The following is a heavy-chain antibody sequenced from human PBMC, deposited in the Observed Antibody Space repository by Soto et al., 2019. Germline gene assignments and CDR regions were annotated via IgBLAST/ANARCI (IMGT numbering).Heavy chain of an antibody. V-gene: IGHV4-4*07. D-gene: IGHD1-1*01. CDR1: GASLGGFY. J-gene: IGHJ5*02. CDR3: VRDGTKTLRDWFDP. CDR2: IYATGTT. Sequence: PSETLSLTCTVSGASLGGFYWSWIRKSAGKGLEWIGRIYATGTTDYNPSLKSRVMMSVDTSKKQFSLKLRSVTAADTAVYYCVRDGTKTLRDWFDPWGQGISVTVSS.